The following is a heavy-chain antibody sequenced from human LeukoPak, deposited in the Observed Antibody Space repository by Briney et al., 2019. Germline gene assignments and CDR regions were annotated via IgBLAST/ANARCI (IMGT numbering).Heavy chain of an antibody. CDR3: ARLSRITIFGVPLYYYMDV. Sequence: ASETLSLTCAVYGGSFSGYYWSWIRQPPGKGLEWIGEINHSGSTNYNPSLKSRVTISVDTSKNQFSLKLSSVTAADTAVYYCARLSRITIFGVPLYYYMDVWGKGTTVTVSS. V-gene: IGHV4-34*01. J-gene: IGHJ6*03. CDR2: INHSGST. D-gene: IGHD3-3*01. CDR1: GGSFSGYY.